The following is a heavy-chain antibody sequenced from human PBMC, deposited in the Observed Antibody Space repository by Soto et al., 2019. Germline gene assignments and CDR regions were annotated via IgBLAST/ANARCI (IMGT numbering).Heavy chain of an antibody. CDR3: AKERDGTTAGPTKSYCMDD. CDR1: GFTFSSYA. Sequence: EVQLLESGGGLVQPGGSLRLSCAASGFTFSSYAMSWVRQAPGKGLEWVAVISGRGDSTYYADSVRGRFTISRDNSKNTHYLQRNSLRAEDTPVYKCAKERDGTTAGPTKSYCMDDWGQGTPVTVSS. V-gene: IGHV3-23*01. D-gene: IGHD6-25*01. CDR2: ISGRGDST. J-gene: IGHJ6*02.